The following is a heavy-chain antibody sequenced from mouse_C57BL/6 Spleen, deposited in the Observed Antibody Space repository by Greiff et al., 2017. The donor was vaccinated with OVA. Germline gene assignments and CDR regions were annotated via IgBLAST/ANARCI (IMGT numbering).Heavy chain of an antibody. V-gene: IGHV1-15*01. CDR3: TRGRWLLHAMDY. D-gene: IGHD2-3*01. J-gene: IGHJ4*01. CDR2: IDPETGGT. Sequence: VKLQESGAELVRPGASVTLSCKASGYTFTDYEMHWVKQTPVHGLEWIGAIDPETGGTAYNQKFKGKAILTADKSSSTAYMELRSLTSEDSAVYYCTRGRWLLHAMDYWGQGTSVTVSS. CDR1: GYTFTDYE.